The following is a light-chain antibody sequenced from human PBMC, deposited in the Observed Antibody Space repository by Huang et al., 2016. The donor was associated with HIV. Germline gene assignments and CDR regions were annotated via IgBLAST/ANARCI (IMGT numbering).Light chain of an antibody. J-gene: IGKJ5*01. CDR1: QSINTY. CDR2: ATS. CDR3: QQSYSYPRT. Sequence: DIQMTQSPSSLSASVGYRVTITCRASQSINTYLNWYQQTPGRAPKLLIYATSNLQSGVPSRFSGSGSGTDFTLTINSLQPEDFATYYCQQSYSYPRTFGQGTRLEMK. V-gene: IGKV1-39*01.